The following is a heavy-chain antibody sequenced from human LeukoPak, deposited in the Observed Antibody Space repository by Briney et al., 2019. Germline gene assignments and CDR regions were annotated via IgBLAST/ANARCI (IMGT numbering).Heavy chain of an antibody. D-gene: IGHD4/OR15-4a*01. V-gene: IGHV3-74*01. Sequence: GGSLRLSCAASGFTFNSYWMHWVRQAPGKGPVWVSRISGDGRSTTYADSVKGRFTTSRDNAKNTLYVQMNSLRAEDTAVYYCARRAGAYSHPYDYWGQGTLVTVSS. CDR1: GFTFNSYW. CDR3: ARRAGAYSHPYDY. CDR2: ISGDGRST. J-gene: IGHJ4*02.